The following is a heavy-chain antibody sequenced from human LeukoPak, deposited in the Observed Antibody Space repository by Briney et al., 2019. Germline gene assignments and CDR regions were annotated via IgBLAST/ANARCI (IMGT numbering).Heavy chain of an antibody. V-gene: IGHV4-34*01. CDR3: ARAIGYCSGGSCFDDY. Sequence: SETLSLTCAVYGGSFSGYYWSWIRQPPGKGLEWIGEINHRGSTNYNPSLKSRVTISVDTSKNQFSLKLSSVTAADTAVYYCARAIGYCSGGSCFDDYWGQGTLVTVSS. D-gene: IGHD2-15*01. CDR1: GGSFSGYY. CDR2: INHRGST. J-gene: IGHJ4*02.